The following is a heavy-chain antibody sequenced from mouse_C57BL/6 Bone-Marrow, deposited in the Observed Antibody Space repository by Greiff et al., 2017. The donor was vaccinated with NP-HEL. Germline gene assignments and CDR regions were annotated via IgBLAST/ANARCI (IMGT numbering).Heavy chain of an antibody. V-gene: IGHV5-17*01. D-gene: IGHD1-1*01. CDR1: GFTFSDYG. CDR3: ARPSSYYGSSYWYFDV. CDR2: ISSGSSTI. Sequence: EVQRVESGGGLVKPGGSLKLSCAASGFTFSDYGMHWVRQAPEKGLEWVAYISSGSSTIYYADTVKGRFTISRDNAKNTLFLQMTSLRSEDTAMYYCARPSSYYGSSYWYFDVWGTGTTVTVSS. J-gene: IGHJ1*03.